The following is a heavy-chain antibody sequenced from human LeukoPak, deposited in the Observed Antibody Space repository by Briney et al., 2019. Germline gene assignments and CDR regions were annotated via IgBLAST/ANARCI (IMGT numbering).Heavy chain of an antibody. CDR3: AKGDDLVVVAATQDY. D-gene: IGHD2-15*01. V-gene: IGHV3-23*01. CDR1: GFTVSSNY. CDR2: ISGSGGST. Sequence: PGGSLRLSCAASGFTVSSNYMSWVRQAPGKGLEWVSAISGSGGSTYYADSVKGRFTISRDNSKNTLYLQMNSLRAEDTAVYYCAKGDDLVVVAATQDYWGQGTLVTVSS. J-gene: IGHJ4*02.